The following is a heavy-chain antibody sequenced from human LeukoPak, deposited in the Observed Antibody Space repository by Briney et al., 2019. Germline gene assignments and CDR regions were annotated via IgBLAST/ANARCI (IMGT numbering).Heavy chain of an antibody. CDR3: TAPVPGSSGYYYYGMDV. Sequence: GRSLRLSCTASGFTFGDYAMSWVRQAPGKGLEWVGFIRSKAYGGTTEYAASVKGRFTISRDDSKSIAYLQMNSLKTEDTAVYYCTAPVPGSSGYYYYGMDVWGKGTTVTVSS. J-gene: IGHJ6*04. D-gene: IGHD6-13*01. CDR2: IRSKAYGGTT. V-gene: IGHV3-49*04. CDR1: GFTFGDYA.